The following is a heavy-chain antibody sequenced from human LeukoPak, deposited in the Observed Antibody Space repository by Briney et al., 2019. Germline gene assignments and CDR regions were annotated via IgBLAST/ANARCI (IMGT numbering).Heavy chain of an antibody. V-gene: IGHV4-4*07. D-gene: IGHD2-21*02. Sequence: SETLSLTCTVSGGSISSYYWSWIRQPAGKGLEWIGRSYTSGSTNYNPSLESRVTISVDTSKNQFSLKLSSVTAADTAVYYCTRWRYCGGDCYPSAFDIWGQGTMVTVSS. CDR1: GGSISSYY. CDR2: SYTSGST. CDR3: TRWRYCGGDCYPSAFDI. J-gene: IGHJ3*02.